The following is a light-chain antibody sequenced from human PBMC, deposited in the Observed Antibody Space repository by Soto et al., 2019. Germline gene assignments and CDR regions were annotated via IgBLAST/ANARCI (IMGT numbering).Light chain of an antibody. CDR2: DVS. Sequence: QSVLTQPASVSGSPGQSITISCTGTSSDVGGYNYVSWYQQHPGKAPKLMIYDVSNRPSGVSNRFSGSKSGNTASLTISGLQADDEADYYCSSYTSSSTRVFATGTKVTVL. V-gene: IGLV2-14*01. CDR1: SSDVGGYNY. J-gene: IGLJ1*01. CDR3: SSYTSSSTRV.